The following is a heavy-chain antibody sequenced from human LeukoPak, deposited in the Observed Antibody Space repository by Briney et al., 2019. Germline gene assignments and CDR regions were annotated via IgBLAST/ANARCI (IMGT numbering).Heavy chain of an antibody. V-gene: IGHV5-51*01. D-gene: IGHD3-9*01. Sequence: GESLKISCKGSGYSFTSYWIGWVRQTPGKGLEWMGIIYPGDSDTRYSPSFQGQVTISADKSISTAYLQWSSLKASDTAMYYCARQSYDILTGQEYYFDYWGQGTLVTVSS. J-gene: IGHJ4*02. CDR2: IYPGDSDT. CDR3: ARQSYDILTGQEYYFDY. CDR1: GYSFTSYW.